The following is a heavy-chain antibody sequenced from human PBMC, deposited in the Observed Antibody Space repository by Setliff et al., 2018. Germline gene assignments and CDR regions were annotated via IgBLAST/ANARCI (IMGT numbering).Heavy chain of an antibody. V-gene: IGHV4-59*08. D-gene: IGHD3-10*01. J-gene: IGHJ6*03. CDR1: GAAISTYH. Sequence: SETLSLTCAVSGAAISTYHWSWLRQPPGKGLEWIGYVSYGGSTYYNPSLKSRVTMSVDTSRNQFSLKLTSVTAADTAVYYCARALASGSYYGQSSYYMDVWGKGTTVTVSS. CDR3: ARALASGSYYGQSSYYMDV. CDR2: VSYGGST.